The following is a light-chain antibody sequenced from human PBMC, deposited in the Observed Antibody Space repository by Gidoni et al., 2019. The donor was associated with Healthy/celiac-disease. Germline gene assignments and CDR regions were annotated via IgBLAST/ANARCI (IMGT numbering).Light chain of an antibody. CDR1: QSVSRN. CDR3: QQYNNWPRT. J-gene: IGKJ1*01. Sequence: IVMTQSPATLSVSPGERATLSCRASQSVSRNLAWYQQKPGQAPRLLIYGASTRATGIPARFSGSGSGTDFTLTISSLQSEDFAVYYCQQYNNWPRTFGQGTKVEIK. V-gene: IGKV3-15*01. CDR2: GAS.